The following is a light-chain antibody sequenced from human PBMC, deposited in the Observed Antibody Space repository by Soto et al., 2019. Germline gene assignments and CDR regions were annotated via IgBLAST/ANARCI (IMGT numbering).Light chain of an antibody. Sequence: EIVLTQSPGTRSLSPGERATLSCRASQSGRSNYLAWYQQKPGQAPRLLIYGASIRATGIPDRFRGSGSGIDFTLTISRLEPEDFAVYYCQQYGDSPLFGPGTKVDIK. J-gene: IGKJ3*01. CDR1: QSGRSNY. CDR2: GAS. V-gene: IGKV3-20*01. CDR3: QQYGDSPL.